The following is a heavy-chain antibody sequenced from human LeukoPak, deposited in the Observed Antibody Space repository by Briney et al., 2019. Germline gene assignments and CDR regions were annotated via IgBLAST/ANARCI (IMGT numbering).Heavy chain of an antibody. J-gene: IGHJ2*01. D-gene: IGHD6-13*01. CDR2: ISGSGGST. CDR3: AKGIRVAAARWYFDL. CDR1: GFTFSSYA. Sequence: TGGSLRPSCAASGFTFSSYAMSWVRQAPGKGLEWVSAISGSGGSTYYADSVKGRFTISRDNSKNTLYLQMNSLRAEDTAVYYCAKGIRVAAARWYFDLWGRGTLVTVSS. V-gene: IGHV3-23*01.